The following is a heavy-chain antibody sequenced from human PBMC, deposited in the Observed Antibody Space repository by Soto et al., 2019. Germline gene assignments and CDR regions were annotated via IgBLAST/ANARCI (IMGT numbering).Heavy chain of an antibody. J-gene: IGHJ4*02. CDR3: VQTTGWPGFDF. D-gene: IGHD6-19*01. CDR1: GFAVSSKY. CDR2: IYGGGTT. V-gene: IGHV3-53*01. Sequence: EVQLVESGGGLIQPGGSLRLSCAASGFAVSSKYMTWVRQAPGKGLEWVSVIYGGGTTYYADSVKGRFTISRDTSKNTSYLQMNSLRAEETAVYYCVQTTGWPGFDFWGQGTLVTVSS.